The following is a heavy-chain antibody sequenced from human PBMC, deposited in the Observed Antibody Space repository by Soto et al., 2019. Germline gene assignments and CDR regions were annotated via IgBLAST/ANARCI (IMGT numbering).Heavy chain of an antibody. CDR3: VRDGPLYYDILTGYYKFDY. CDR1: GFTFSSYW. D-gene: IGHD3-9*01. CDR2: INSDGSST. Sequence: PGGSLRLSCAASGFTFSSYWMHLVRQALGKGLVWVSRINSDGSSTSYADSVKGRFTISRDNAKNTLYLQMNSLRAEDTAVYYCVRDGPLYYDILTGYYKFDYWGQGPLVSVS. J-gene: IGHJ4*02. V-gene: IGHV3-74*01.